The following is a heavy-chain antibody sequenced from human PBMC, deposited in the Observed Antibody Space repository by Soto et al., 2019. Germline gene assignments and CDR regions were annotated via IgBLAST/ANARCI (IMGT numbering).Heavy chain of an antibody. V-gene: IGHV4-59*01. CDR1: GDSIFSYF. J-gene: IGHJ5*02. Sequence: SETLSLTCTVSGDSIFSYFWNWIRQPPGKGLEWIGYAYYSGSSNYNPSLKSRVTISVDASKRQVSLRLRSVTAADTAVYYRARADRNWLDPWGQGTLVTVSS. CDR3: ARADRNWLDP. CDR2: AYYSGSS.